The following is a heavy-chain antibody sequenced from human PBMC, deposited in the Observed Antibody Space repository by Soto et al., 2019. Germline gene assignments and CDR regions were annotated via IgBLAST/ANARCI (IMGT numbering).Heavy chain of an antibody. CDR2: VSHVDST. Sequence: QVQLLQWGTGALKPSETLSLTCTVHGGSLGGYYWNWIRQSPGKALEWIGEVSHVDSTNYNPSLKGRANISLDTPKNQFALKLTSMTAADTAVYYCARAYLTGTTPPYNWFDRWGQGTLVTVSS. J-gene: IGHJ5*02. CDR1: GGSLGGYY. CDR3: ARAYLTGTTPPYNWFDR. D-gene: IGHD1-7*01. V-gene: IGHV4-34*01.